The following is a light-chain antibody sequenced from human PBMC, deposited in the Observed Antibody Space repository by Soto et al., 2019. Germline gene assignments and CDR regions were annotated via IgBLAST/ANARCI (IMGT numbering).Light chain of an antibody. J-gene: IGKJ1*01. Sequence: DIQMTQSPSTLSASVGDRVTITCRASQTVSSWLAWFQQKPGKAPTLLIYGVSSVESGVPLRFSGSGSGTEFTLTITNLQPDDFATYYCQQYGDHSWTFGQGTKVE. V-gene: IGKV1-5*03. CDR3: QQYGDHSWT. CDR2: GVS. CDR1: QTVSSW.